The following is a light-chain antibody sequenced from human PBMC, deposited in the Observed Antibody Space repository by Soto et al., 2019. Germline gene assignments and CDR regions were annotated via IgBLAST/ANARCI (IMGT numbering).Light chain of an antibody. CDR2: LGS. Sequence: DIVMTQSPLSLPVTPGEPASISCRSSQSLLHSNGFNYLDWYLQKPGQSPRLLIYLGSTRASGVPDRFSGSGSGTDFTLKISRVEAEDVGVYYCMQALQTGWTFGQGTKVDIK. J-gene: IGKJ1*01. CDR1: QSLLHSNGFNY. CDR3: MQALQTGWT. V-gene: IGKV2-28*01.